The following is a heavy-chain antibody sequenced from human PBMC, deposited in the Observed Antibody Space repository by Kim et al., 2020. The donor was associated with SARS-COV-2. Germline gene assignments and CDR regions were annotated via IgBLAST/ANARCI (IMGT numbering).Heavy chain of an antibody. CDR2: ISYDGSNK. CDR3: ASHSITMDALGGA. J-gene: IGHJ5*02. Sequence: GGSLRLSCAASGFTFSSYAMHWVRQAPGKGLEWVAVISYDGSNKYYADSVKGRFTISRDNSKNTLYLQMNSLRAEDTAVYYCASHSITMDALGGAWGQGTLVTVSS. V-gene: IGHV3-30-3*01. D-gene: IGHD3-10*01. CDR1: GFTFSSYA.